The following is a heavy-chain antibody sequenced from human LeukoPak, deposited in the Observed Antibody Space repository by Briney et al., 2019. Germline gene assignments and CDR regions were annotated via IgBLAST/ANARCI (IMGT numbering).Heavy chain of an antibody. Sequence: GGSLRLSXAASGFTFSDYYMSWIRQAPGKGLEWVSYISSSGSTIYYADSVKGRFTISRDSAKNSLYLQMNSLRAEDTAVYYCARDPFLGAGDYWGQGTLVTVSS. CDR2: ISSSGSTI. V-gene: IGHV3-11*04. CDR3: ARDPFLGAGDY. CDR1: GFTFSDYY. J-gene: IGHJ4*02. D-gene: IGHD1-26*01.